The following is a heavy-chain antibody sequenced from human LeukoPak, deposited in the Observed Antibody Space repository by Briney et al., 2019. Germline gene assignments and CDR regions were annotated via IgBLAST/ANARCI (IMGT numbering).Heavy chain of an antibody. CDR2: INAGNGNT. V-gene: IGHV1-3*01. CDR1: GYTFTSYA. J-gene: IGHJ6*02. D-gene: IGHD2-2*01. CDR3: ARDFEDIVVVPAAAYGAGMDV. Sequence: ASVKVSCKASGYTFTSYAMHWVRQAPGQRLEWMGWINAGNGNTKHSQKFQGRATITRDTSASTAYMELSSLRPEDTAVYYCARDFEDIVVVPAAAYGAGMDVWGQGTTVTVSS.